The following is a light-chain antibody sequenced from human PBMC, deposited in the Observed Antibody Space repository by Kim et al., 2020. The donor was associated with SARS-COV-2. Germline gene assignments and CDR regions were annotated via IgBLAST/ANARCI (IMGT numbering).Light chain of an antibody. J-gene: IGLJ1*01. V-gene: IGLV2-23*02. CDR3: CSYAGRSTYA. CDR2: EVT. CDR1: NNDIGNYDL. Sequence: QSALTQPASVSGSPGQSITISCTGTNNDIGNYDLVSWYQQPPGKAPRLIIFEVTKRPSGVSNRFSGSKSGNTASLTISGLQAEDESDYYCCSYAGRSTYAFGPGTKVTVL.